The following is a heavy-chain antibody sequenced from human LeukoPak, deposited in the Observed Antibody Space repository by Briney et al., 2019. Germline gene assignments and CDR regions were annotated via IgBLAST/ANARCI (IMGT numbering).Heavy chain of an antibody. CDR2: MTSVTYI. CDR3: ASADYYGSGSHYTLRGLDY. V-gene: IGHV3-21*01. D-gene: IGHD3-10*01. J-gene: IGHJ4*02. Sequence: GGSLRLSCAASGFAFSSYSMHWVRQAPGKGLEWVSSMTSVTYIYYAASVKGRFTISRDNAKNSLYLQMNNLRVEDTAVYYCASADYYGSGSHYTLRGLDYWGQGTLVTVPS. CDR1: GFAFSSYS.